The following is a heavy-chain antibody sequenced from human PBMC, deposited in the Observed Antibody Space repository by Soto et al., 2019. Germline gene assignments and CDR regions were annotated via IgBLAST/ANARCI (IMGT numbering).Heavy chain of an antibody. J-gene: IGHJ4*02. CDR1: GFTFSDYY. CDR3: ARGRGAAADYFDF. D-gene: IGHD6-13*01. Sequence: QVQLVESGGGLVKPGGSLRLSCAVSGFTFSDYYMTWIRQAPGKGLEWVSDISSSTSHTNYADSGKGRFTISRDNAKNSLFLQMNSLRAEDTAVYYCARGRGAAADYFDFWGQGTLVTVSS. CDR2: ISSSTSHT. V-gene: IGHV3-11*05.